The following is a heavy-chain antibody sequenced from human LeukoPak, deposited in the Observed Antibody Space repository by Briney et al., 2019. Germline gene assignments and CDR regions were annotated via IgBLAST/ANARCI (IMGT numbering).Heavy chain of an antibody. CDR1: GGSISSYY. Sequence: SETLSLTCTVSGGSISSYYWSWIRQPPGKGLEWIGYIYYSGSTNYNPSLKSRVTISVDTSKNQFSLKLSSVTAADMAVYYCAGSGFDRAFDIWGQGTMVTVSS. J-gene: IGHJ3*02. CDR2: IYYSGST. V-gene: IGHV4-59*01. D-gene: IGHD3-9*01. CDR3: AGSGFDRAFDI.